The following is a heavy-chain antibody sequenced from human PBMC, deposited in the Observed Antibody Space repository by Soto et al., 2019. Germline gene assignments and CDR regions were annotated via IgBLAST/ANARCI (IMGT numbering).Heavy chain of an antibody. J-gene: IGHJ6*02. D-gene: IGHD3-10*01. V-gene: IGHV4-39*01. CDR1: GGSISSSSYY. CDR2: IYYSGST. CDR3: ASAPGVYYYYGMDV. Sequence: SSETLSLTCTVSGGSISSSSYYWGWIRQPPGKGLEWIGSIYYSGSTYYNPSLKSRVTISVDTSKNQFSLKLSSVTAADTAVYYCASAPGVYYYYGMDVWGQGTTVTVSS.